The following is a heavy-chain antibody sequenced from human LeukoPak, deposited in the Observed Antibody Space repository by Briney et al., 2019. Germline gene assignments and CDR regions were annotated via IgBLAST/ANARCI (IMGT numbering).Heavy chain of an antibody. CDR2: IYYTGSS. Sequence: PSETLSLTCTVSSGSISTYYWSWIRQPPGKGLEYIGYIYYTGSSNYSPSLNSRVTISVDTSKNHFSLKLTSVTAADTAVYYCARHPIFGGSNIYAFDYWGQGTLVTVSS. CDR3: ARHPIFGGSNIYAFDY. V-gene: IGHV4-59*08. D-gene: IGHD2/OR15-2a*01. CDR1: SGSISTYY. J-gene: IGHJ4*02.